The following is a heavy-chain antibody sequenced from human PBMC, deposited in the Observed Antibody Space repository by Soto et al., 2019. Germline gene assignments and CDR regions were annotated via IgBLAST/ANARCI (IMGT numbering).Heavy chain of an antibody. Sequence: GGSLRLSCAASGFTFSSYAMSWVRQAPGKGLEWVSAISGSGGSTYYADSVKGRFTISRDNSKNTLYLQMNSLRAEDTAVYYCAKDSGARRENYDILTGYYKGWYYFDYWGQGTLVTVSS. CDR1: GFTFSSYA. J-gene: IGHJ4*02. CDR3: AKDSGARRENYDILTGYYKGWYYFDY. V-gene: IGHV3-23*01. CDR2: ISGSGGST. D-gene: IGHD3-9*01.